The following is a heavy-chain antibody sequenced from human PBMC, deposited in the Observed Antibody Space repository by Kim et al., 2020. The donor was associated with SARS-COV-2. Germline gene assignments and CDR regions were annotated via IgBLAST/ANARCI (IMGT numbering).Heavy chain of an antibody. CDR3: VTAGQKFAPDGNF. J-gene: IGHJ4*02. Sequence: YHADSVKGRFTISRDNAKNTRYLLMDGLRAEDTAVYYCVTAGQKFAPDGNFWGQGTLVTVSS. V-gene: IGHV3-23*01. D-gene: IGHD1-1*01.